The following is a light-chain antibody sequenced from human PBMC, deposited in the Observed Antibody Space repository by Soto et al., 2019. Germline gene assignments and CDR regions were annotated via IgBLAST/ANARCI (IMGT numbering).Light chain of an antibody. V-gene: IGLV2-11*01. CDR3: CSYAGSYTSYV. Sequence: QSALTQPRSVSGSPGQSVTISCTGTSSDVGGYNSVSWYQQHPGKAPKLMIYDVTKRPSGVPDRFSGSKSGNTASLTISGLQAEDEADYYCCSYAGSYTSYVCGIGTKLTVL. CDR2: DVT. CDR1: SSDVGGYNS. J-gene: IGLJ1*01.